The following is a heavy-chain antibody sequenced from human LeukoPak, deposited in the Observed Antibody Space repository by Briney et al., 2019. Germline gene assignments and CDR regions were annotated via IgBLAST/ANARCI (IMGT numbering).Heavy chain of an antibody. D-gene: IGHD5-18*01. CDR1: GTTFRSYA. J-gene: IGHJ4*02. V-gene: IGHV1-69*01. CDR3: ARATSANEYSYGFHFDY. Sequence: SVKVSCKASGTTFRSYAINWVRQAPGQGLEWMGAIIPSFGTVKYAQKFQGGVTMTADESTSTAYMDLNYLRSDDTAVYFCARATSANEYSYGFHFDYWGQGTLVTVSS. CDR2: IIPSFGTV.